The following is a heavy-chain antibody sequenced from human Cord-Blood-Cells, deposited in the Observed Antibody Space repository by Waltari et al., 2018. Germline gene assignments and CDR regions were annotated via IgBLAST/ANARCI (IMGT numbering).Heavy chain of an antibody. D-gene: IGHD3-3*01. CDR1: GSTLTESS. V-gene: IGHV1-24*01. CDR2: LVPEDGET. CDR3: ATARRPPPFDFWSGYEYFQH. Sequence: QVQLVQSGAEAKKPGASVTVSCTVSGSTLTESSMPWVRHAPGNGSEWRGGLVPEDGETSEAKQLQGRGTMTEDTSTDTGYMELSSLRSEDTAVYYCATARRPPPFDFWSGYEYFQHWGQGTLVTVSS. J-gene: IGHJ1*01.